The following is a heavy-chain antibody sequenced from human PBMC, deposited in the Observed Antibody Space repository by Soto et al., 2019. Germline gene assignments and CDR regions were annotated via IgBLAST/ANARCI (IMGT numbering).Heavy chain of an antibody. CDR3: ARVPDR. J-gene: IGHJ5*02. CDR2: IYHSGST. D-gene: IGHD2-2*01. V-gene: IGHV4-30-2*01. Sequence: QXXXXGSGXVKPSQTLXLTCAVSGGSXXSGGYSWSWIRQPPGKGLEWIGYIYHSGSTYYNPSLKSRVTISVDRSKNQFSLKLSSVTAADTAVYYCARVPDRWGQGTLVTVSS. CDR1: GGSXXSGGYS.